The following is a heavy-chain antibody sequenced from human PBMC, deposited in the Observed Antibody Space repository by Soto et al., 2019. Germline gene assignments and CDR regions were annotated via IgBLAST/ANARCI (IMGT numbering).Heavy chain of an antibody. CDR1: DGAISGYY. Sequence: PSETLSRTCTVSDGAISGYYWTWVRQPAGKGLEWFGRIYSSGGTKYNPSLKSRVDMSLDMSKHQFSLRLSSVTAADTAVYYCARGQRFSYSFDPWGQGTLVTVSS. V-gene: IGHV4-4*07. CDR3: ARGQRFSYSFDP. CDR2: IYSSGGT. J-gene: IGHJ5*02. D-gene: IGHD3-3*01.